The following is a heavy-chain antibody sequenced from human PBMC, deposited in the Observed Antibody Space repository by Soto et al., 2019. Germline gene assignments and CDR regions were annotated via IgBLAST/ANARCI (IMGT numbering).Heavy chain of an antibody. CDR2: IYYSGST. CDR1: GGSISSGGYY. CDR3: ARGVPSYGDYVAGFDY. D-gene: IGHD4-17*01. V-gene: IGHV4-31*03. J-gene: IGHJ4*02. Sequence: SETLSLTCTVSGGSISSGGYYWSWIRQHPGKGLEWIGYIYYSGSTYYNPSLKSRVTISVDTSKNQFSLKLSSVTAADTAVYYCARGVPSYGDYVAGFDYWGQGTLVTVSS.